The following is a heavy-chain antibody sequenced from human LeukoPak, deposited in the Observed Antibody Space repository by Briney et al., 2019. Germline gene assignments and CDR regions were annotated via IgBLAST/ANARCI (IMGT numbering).Heavy chain of an antibody. CDR1: GFTFSSYA. J-gene: IGHJ4*02. Sequence: GGSLRLSCAASGFTFSSYAMNWVRQAPGKGLEWVSYISSGSSTIYYADSVKGRFTISRDNAKNSLYLQMNSLRAEDTAVYYCARDGSAFDYWGQGTLVTVSS. CDR2: ISSGSSTI. D-gene: IGHD1-26*01. CDR3: ARDGSAFDY. V-gene: IGHV3-48*04.